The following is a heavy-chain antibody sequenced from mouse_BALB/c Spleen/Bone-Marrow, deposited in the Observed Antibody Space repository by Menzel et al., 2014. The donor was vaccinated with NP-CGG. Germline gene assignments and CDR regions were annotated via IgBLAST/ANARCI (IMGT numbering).Heavy chain of an antibody. CDR3: ARNPRWLLAMDY. CDR1: GFTFSDFY. V-gene: IGHV7-1*02. J-gene: IGHJ4*01. D-gene: IGHD2-3*01. Sequence: EVQLVESGGGLVQPGGSLRLSCATSGFTFSDFYMKWVRQPPGKRLEWIAASRNKANVYTTEYSASVKGRFIVSRDTSQSILYLQMNALRAEDTAIYYCARNPRWLLAMDYWGQGTSVTVSS. CDR2: SRNKANVYTT.